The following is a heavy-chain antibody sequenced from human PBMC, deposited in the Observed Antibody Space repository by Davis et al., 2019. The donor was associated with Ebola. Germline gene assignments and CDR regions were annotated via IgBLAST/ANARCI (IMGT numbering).Heavy chain of an antibody. CDR1: GFTVSSNY. CDR3: ARDSSGYYYFDH. V-gene: IGHV3-53*01. D-gene: IGHD3-22*01. Sequence: PGGSLRLSCAASGFTVSSNYMNWVRQAPGKGLEWVSVIYSGGSTYYADSVKGRFTITRDNSKNTLFLQMNNVRTEDTAVYYCARDSSGYYYFDHWGQGTLVTVSS. J-gene: IGHJ4*02. CDR2: IYSGGST.